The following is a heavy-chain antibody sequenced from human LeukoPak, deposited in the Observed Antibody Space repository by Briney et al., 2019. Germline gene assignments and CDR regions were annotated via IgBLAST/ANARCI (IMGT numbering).Heavy chain of an antibody. V-gene: IGHV3-48*03. CDR1: GFTFSSYE. CDR3: ARISSGWHKGTFDY. J-gene: IGHJ4*02. Sequence: GGSLRLSCAASGFTFSSYEMNWVRQAPGKGLEWVSYISSSGSTIYYADSVKGRFTISRDNAKNSLYLQMNSLRAEDTAVYYCARISSGWHKGTFDYWGQGTLVTVSS. CDR2: ISSSGSTI. D-gene: IGHD6-19*01.